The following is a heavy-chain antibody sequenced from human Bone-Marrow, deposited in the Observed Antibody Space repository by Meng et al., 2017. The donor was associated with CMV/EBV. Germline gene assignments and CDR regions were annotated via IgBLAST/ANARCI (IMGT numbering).Heavy chain of an antibody. V-gene: IGHV1-2*02. D-gene: IGHD6-13*01. CDR1: GYTFTGYY. CDR3: ARVTGGAGIAAATA. CDR2: INPNSGGT. Sequence: ASVKVSCKASGYTFTGYYMHWVRQAPGQGLEWMGWINPNSGGTNYAQKFQGRVTMTRDTSISTAYMELSRLRSDDTAVYYCARVTGGAGIAAATAWGQGTTVTVSS. J-gene: IGHJ6*02.